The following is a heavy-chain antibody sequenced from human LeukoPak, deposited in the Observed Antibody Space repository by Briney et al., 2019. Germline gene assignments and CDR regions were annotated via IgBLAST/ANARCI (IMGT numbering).Heavy chain of an antibody. Sequence: GGPLRLSCTTSGLTLSTSGFNWVRQAPGKGLEWVASIGPTGFDRYHADSIKGRFTISRDNANNFLYLQMDSLRAEDTAVYYCATETNGRHYDYWGQGTLLTVSS. CDR2: IGPTGFDR. CDR1: GLTLSTSG. V-gene: IGHV3-21*06. J-gene: IGHJ4*02. D-gene: IGHD1-14*01. CDR3: ATETNGRHYDY.